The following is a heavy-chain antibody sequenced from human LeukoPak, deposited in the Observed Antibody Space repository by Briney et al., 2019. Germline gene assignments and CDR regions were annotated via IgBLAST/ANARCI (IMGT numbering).Heavy chain of an antibody. CDR3: ARIGVRSVIIFGVFDY. J-gene: IGHJ4*02. D-gene: IGHD3-10*01. CDR1: GASISSTSYY. CDR2: ISYSGTT. V-gene: IGHV4-39*07. Sequence: SETLSLTCSVSGASISSTSYYWGWIRRPPGKGLEGIGSISYSGTTFYRPSVESRVTIYADTSKNQSSLKVSSVTATDTAVYYCARIGVRSVIIFGVFDYWGQGIRVTVSS.